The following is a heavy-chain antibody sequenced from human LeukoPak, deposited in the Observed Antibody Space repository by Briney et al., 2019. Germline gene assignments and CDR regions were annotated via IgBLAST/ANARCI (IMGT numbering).Heavy chain of an antibody. V-gene: IGHV3-74*01. D-gene: IGHD3-10*01. Sequence: PGGSLRLSCAASGFSFANTSMRWVRQAPGKGLVWVSLITGDGSSSNYADSVKGRFTIPRDNAKNTLYLQMHSLRTEDTAVYYCVIGGTYGSGSWGQGTLVTVSS. J-gene: IGHJ4*02. CDR1: GFSFANTS. CDR2: ITGDGSSS. CDR3: VIGGTYGSGS.